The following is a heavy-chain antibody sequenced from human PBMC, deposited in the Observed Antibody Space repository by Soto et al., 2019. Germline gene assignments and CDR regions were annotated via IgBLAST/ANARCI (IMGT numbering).Heavy chain of an antibody. J-gene: IGHJ6*02. CDR3: ARGSSIAGLYYGMDV. D-gene: IGHD6-6*01. CDR2: NYYSGIT. CDR1: GGSISSGGYY. V-gene: IGHV4-31*03. Sequence: QVQLQESGPGLVKPSQTLSLTCTVSGGSISSGGYYWTWIRQHPGKGLGWIGYNYYSGITYYNPSLKSRVTISLDTSKNQFSLKLSSFTAADTAVYYCARGSSIAGLYYGMDVWGQGTTVTVSS.